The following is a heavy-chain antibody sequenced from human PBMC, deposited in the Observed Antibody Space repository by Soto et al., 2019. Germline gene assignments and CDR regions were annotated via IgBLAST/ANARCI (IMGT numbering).Heavy chain of an antibody. V-gene: IGHV3-23*01. CDR3: AKDGYYDYIWGSRAFDY. D-gene: IGHD3-16*01. CDR2: ISGSGGST. CDR1: GFTFSSYA. Sequence: GGSLRLSCAASGFTFSSYAMSWVRQAPGKGLEWVSAISGSGGSTYYADSVKGRFTISRDNSKNTLYLQMNSLRAEDTAVYYCAKDGYYDYIWGSRAFDYWGQGTLVTVSS. J-gene: IGHJ4*02.